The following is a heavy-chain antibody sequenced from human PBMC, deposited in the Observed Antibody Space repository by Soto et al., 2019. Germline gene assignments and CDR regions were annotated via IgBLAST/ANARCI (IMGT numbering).Heavy chain of an antibody. V-gene: IGHV1-69*13. Sequence: GASVKVSCKASGGTFSSYAISWVRQAPGQGLEWMGGIIPIIGTTNYAQKLQGRVTITADESTSTAYMELRSLRSDDTAVYYCARLAPLITFGGVIVTREIYYFDYWGQGTLVTV. CDR1: GGTFSSYA. CDR3: ARLAPLITFGGVIVTREIYYFDY. J-gene: IGHJ4*02. CDR2: IIPIIGTT. D-gene: IGHD3-16*02.